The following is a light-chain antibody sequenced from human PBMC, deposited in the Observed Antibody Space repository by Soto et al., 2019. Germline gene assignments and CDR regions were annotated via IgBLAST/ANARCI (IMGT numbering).Light chain of an antibody. CDR1: QSISTY. Sequence: DIQMTQSPSSLSASVGDGVTVACRASQSISTYLTWYQQKPGKAPELLIYAASNLQRGVPSRFSGSGSGTDFTLTIVSLQPEDSATYYCQQSYRFPWTLGQGTRVEI. CDR2: AAS. CDR3: QQSYRFPWT. V-gene: IGKV1-39*01. J-gene: IGKJ1*01.